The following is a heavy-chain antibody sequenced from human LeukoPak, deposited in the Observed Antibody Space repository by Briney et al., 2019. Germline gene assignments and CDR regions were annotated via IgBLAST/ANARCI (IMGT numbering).Heavy chain of an antibody. CDR3: ARDLTPQKSSCSTHGMDV. Sequence: ASVKVSCKASGYTFTSYAMHWVRQAPGQRLEWMGWINAGNGNTKYSQKFQGRVTITRDTSASTAYMELSSLRSEDTAVYYCARDLTPQKSSCSTHGMDVWGQGTSVTVSS. J-gene: IGHJ6*02. D-gene: IGHD2-2*01. V-gene: IGHV1-3*01. CDR1: GYTFTSYA. CDR2: INAGNGNT.